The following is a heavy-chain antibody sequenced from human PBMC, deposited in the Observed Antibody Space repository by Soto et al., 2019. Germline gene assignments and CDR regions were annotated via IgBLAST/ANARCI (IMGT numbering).Heavy chain of an antibody. V-gene: IGHV3-43D*03. J-gene: IGHJ4*02. CDR3: AKDEGHSGSYLDY. D-gene: IGHD1-26*01. CDR2: ISWDGGST. CDR1: GFTFDDYA. Sequence: GGSLRLSCAASGFTFDDYAMHWVRQAPGKGLEWVSLISWDGGSTYYADSVKGRFTISRDNSKNSLYLQMNSLRAEDTALYYCAKDEGHSGSYLDYRGQGTLVTVSS.